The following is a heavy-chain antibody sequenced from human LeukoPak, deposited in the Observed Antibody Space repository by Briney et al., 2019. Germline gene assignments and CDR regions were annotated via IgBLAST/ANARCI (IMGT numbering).Heavy chain of an antibody. V-gene: IGHV3-30*02. CDR1: GFTFSSYG. Sequence: GGSLRLSCAASGFTFSSYGMHWVRQAPGKGMEWVAFIRYDGSHKYYADSVKGRFTISRDNSNNTLYLQMNSLRAEDTAVYYCAKDLVYYDILTGLDYWGQGTLVTVSS. J-gene: IGHJ4*02. CDR2: IRYDGSHK. CDR3: AKDLVYYDILTGLDY. D-gene: IGHD3-9*01.